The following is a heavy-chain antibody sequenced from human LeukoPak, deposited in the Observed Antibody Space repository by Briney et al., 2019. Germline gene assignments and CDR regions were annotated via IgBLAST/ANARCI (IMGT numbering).Heavy chain of an antibody. J-gene: IGHJ6*03. CDR2: IYYSGST. CDR3: ARAHYDILTGYYGTYYYHYYMDV. V-gene: IGHV4-59*01. CDR1: GGSISSYY. D-gene: IGHD3-9*01. Sequence: SETLSLTCTVSGGSISSYYWSWIRQPPGKGLEWIGYIYYSGSTNYNPSLKSRVTISVDTSKNQFSLKLSSVTAADTAVYYCARAHYDILTGYYGTYYYHYYMDVWGKGTTVTVSS.